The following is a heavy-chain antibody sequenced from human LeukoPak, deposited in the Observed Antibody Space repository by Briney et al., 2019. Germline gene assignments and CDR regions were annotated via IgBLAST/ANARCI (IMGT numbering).Heavy chain of an antibody. CDR2: VHPNSGDT. J-gene: IGHJ5*02. CDR1: RYPLTQWE. D-gene: IGHD1-14*01. Sequence: SVKVSCQTCRYPLTQWELNWVGQAAAQGLEWMGWVHPNSGDTDYAQRFQGRVTMTRYTSPSTVYMELGGLRYDDMAVYFCARGPRNDPWGQGTLVTVSS. CDR3: ARGPRNDP. V-gene: IGHV1-8*01.